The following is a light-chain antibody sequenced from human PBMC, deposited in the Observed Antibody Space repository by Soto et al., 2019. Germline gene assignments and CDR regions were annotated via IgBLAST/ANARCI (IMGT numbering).Light chain of an antibody. CDR1: QSVSSSY. CDR2: GAS. V-gene: IGKV3-20*01. Sequence: IALKQSPGALSLTQGERATLSCRASQSVSSSYLAWYQQKPGQAPRLLIYGASNRATGIPDRFSGSGSGTDFTLTISRLEPEDFAVYYCQQYGSSGTFGQGTNVDIK. CDR3: QQYGSSGT. J-gene: IGKJ1*01.